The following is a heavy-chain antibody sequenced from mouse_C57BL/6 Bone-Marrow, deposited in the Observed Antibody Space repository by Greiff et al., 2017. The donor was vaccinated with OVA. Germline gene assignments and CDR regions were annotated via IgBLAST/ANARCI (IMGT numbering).Heavy chain of an antibody. CDR3: ARDYSLWYFDV. CDR1: GYTFTSYW. J-gene: IGHJ1*03. V-gene: IGHV1-69*01. D-gene: IGHD6-2*01. CDR2: IDPSDSYT. Sequence: QVQLQQSGAELVMPGASVKLSCKASGYTFTSYWMHWVKQRPGQGLEWIGEIDPSDSYTNYNQKFKGKSTLTVDKSSSTAYMQLSSLTSEDSAVYYCARDYSLWYFDVWGTGTTVTVSS.